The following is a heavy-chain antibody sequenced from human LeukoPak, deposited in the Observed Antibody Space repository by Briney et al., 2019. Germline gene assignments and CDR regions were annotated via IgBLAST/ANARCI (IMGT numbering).Heavy chain of an antibody. D-gene: IGHD3-22*01. CDR3: ARSLITMIVDAFDI. Sequence: ASVKVSCKASGGTFSSYAISWVRQAPGQGLEWMGGIIPIFGTANYAQKFQGRVTMTRDTSISTAYMELSRLRSDDTAVYYCARSLITMIVDAFDIWGQGTMVTVSS. J-gene: IGHJ3*02. V-gene: IGHV1-69*05. CDR2: IIPIFGTA. CDR1: GGTFSSYA.